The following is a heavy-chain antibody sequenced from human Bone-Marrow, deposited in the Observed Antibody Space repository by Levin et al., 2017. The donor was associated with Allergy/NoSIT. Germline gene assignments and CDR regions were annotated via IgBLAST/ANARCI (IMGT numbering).Heavy chain of an antibody. D-gene: IGHD6-19*01. V-gene: IGHV3-30*18. CDR1: GFTFSNYG. J-gene: IGHJ4*02. CDR2: ISYDGSNK. Sequence: GESLKISCAASGFTFSNYGMHWVRQAPGKGLEWVAVISYDGSNKYYADSVKGRFTISRDNSKNTLYLQMNSLRAEDTAVYYCAKDRPVAAFDYWGQGTLVTVSS. CDR3: AKDRPVAAFDY.